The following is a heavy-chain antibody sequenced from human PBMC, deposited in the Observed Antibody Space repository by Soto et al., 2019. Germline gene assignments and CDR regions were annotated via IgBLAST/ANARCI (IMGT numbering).Heavy chain of an antibody. D-gene: IGHD3-22*01. CDR2: IDYSGST. CDR3: ARVGYHSSDYLSKWFDP. J-gene: IGHJ5*02. V-gene: IGHV4-61*01. Sequence: QVQLQESGPGLVKPSETLSLTCTVSGDSVRSGIYYWSWIRQPPGKRPELIGFIDYSGSTNHNPSLKSRVTISIDTSKNQFSLKLKSVTAADTAVYYCARVGYHSSDYLSKWFDPWGQGTLVTVSS. CDR1: GDSVRSGIYY.